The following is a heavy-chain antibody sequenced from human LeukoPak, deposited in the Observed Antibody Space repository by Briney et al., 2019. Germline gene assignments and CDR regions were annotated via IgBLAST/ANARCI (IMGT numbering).Heavy chain of an antibody. Sequence: SETLSLTCTVSGVSISSNYWSWIRQPPGKGLEWNGLEWIGYIHANGDTNYNPSLNRRVTMPLDSSRRHLSLNLSSLTAADTAVYFCAGYDHSNYLAYWGQGILVTVSS. J-gene: IGHJ4*02. CDR2: IHANGDT. V-gene: IGHV4-4*08. CDR3: AGYDHSNYLAY. CDR1: GVSISSNY. D-gene: IGHD4-11*01.